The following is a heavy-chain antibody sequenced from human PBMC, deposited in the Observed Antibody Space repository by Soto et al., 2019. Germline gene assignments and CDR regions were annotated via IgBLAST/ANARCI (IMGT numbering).Heavy chain of an antibody. CDR1: GFTVSSNY. D-gene: IGHD2-15*01. J-gene: IGHJ6*02. CDR3: ATGYCSGGSCFPYYSYGMDV. Sequence: PGGSLRLSCAASGFTVSSNYMSWVRQAPGKGLEWVSVIYSGGSIEYADSVKDRFTISRDNTKNTLYLRMDSLRAEDTAVYYCATGYCSGGSCFPYYSYGMDVWGQGITVTVSS. CDR2: IYSGGSI. V-gene: IGHV3-66*01.